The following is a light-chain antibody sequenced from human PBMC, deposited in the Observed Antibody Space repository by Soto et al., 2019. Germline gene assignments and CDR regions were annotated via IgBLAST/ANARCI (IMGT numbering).Light chain of an antibody. V-gene: IGKV3-20*01. CDR1: EHVPSSS. J-gene: IGKJ5*01. Sequence: EIVLTQSPRTLSLSPGERATLSCRANEHVPSSSLAWYHQHPGQAPRLLIHTASRRATGIPDSFSGVGYGTDFTLTISGLEPEDVAVYHCQQYGTSPFTFGQGTRLEIK. CDR3: QQYGTSPFT. CDR2: TAS.